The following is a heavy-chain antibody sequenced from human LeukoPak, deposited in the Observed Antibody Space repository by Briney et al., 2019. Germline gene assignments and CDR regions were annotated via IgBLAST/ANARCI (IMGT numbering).Heavy chain of an antibody. CDR2: ISYDGSNK. CDR3: AKDRTIRYFDWLTWFDP. Sequence: PGGSLRLSCAASGFTFSSYGMHWVRQAPGKGPEWVAVISYDGSNKYYADSVKGRFTISRDNSKNTLYLQMNSLRAEDTAVYYCAKDRTIRYFDWLTWFDPWGQGTLVTVSS. CDR1: GFTFSSYG. J-gene: IGHJ5*02. D-gene: IGHD3-9*01. V-gene: IGHV3-30*18.